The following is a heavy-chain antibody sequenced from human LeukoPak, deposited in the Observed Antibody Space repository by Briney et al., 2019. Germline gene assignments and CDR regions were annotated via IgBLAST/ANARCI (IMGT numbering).Heavy chain of an antibody. CDR1: GYSFRDHH. Sequence: ASVKVSCKALGYSFRDHHVIWVRQAPGQGLEWMGWIHPGTGDTKFGQNFQGRLNMIWDTSITTAYMDLIELTSDDTAVYYCSSQYGPGPVWGQGTLVTASS. CDR2: IHPGTGDT. J-gene: IGHJ4*02. V-gene: IGHV1-2*02. D-gene: IGHD3-10*01. CDR3: SSQYGPGPV.